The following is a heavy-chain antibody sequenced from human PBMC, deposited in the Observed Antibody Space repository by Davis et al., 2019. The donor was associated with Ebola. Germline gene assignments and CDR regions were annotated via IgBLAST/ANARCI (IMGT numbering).Heavy chain of an antibody. J-gene: IGHJ4*02. CDR3: AKEGYSGSFDY. D-gene: IGHD1-26*01. Sequence: PGGSLRLSCAASGFTFSSYGMHWVRQAPDKGLEWVAVIWYDGSNKYYADSVKGRFTISRDNSKNTLYLQMNSLRAEDTAVYYCAKEGYSGSFDYWGQGTLVTVSS. CDR1: GFTFSSYG. V-gene: IGHV3-33*06. CDR2: IWYDGSNK.